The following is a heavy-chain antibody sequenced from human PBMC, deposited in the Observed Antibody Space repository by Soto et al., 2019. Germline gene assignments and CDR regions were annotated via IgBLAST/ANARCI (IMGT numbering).Heavy chain of an antibody. D-gene: IGHD6-19*01. CDR3: ARIPGYSSGWYVDY. CDR1: GCSLSKARIG. V-gene: IGHV2-26*01. Sequence: PTRVNPTDTLTLTCIVSGCSLSKARIGFSWIRQPPWKAREWLAHIFSNAEKSYSTSLKSSLTISKDTSKSQVVLTITNRDPEETATYYCARIPGYSSGWYVDYWGQETLVTVSS. CDR2: IFSNAEK. J-gene: IGHJ4*02.